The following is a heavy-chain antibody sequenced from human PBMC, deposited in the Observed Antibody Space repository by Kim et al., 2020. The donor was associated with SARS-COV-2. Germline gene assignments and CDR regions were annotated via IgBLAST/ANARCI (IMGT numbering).Heavy chain of an antibody. CDR2: ISAHNRNT. Sequence: ASVKVSCKASGYTFSSYGMSWVRQAPGQGLEWMGWISAHNRNTNYAQKFQGRVTMTTDTSTGTAYMEVRSLKSDDTALYYCARDFFATHKDQLHAAGAFDIWGQGTMVTVSS. D-gene: IGHD6-25*01. J-gene: IGHJ3*02. CDR1: GYTFSSYG. V-gene: IGHV1-18*01. CDR3: ARDFFATHKDQLHAAGAFDI.